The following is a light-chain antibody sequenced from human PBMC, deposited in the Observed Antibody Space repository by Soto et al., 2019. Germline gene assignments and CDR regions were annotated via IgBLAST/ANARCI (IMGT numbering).Light chain of an antibody. J-gene: IGKJ1*01. CDR1: QSISSW. V-gene: IGKV1-5*01. Sequence: DIQMTQSPSTLSASVGYRVTITCRASQSISSWLAWYQQKPGKAPKLLIYDASSLESGVPSRFSGSGSGTEFTLTISSLQPDDFATYYCQQYNSCYQMTFGQGTKVDIK. CDR3: QQYNSCYQMT. CDR2: DAS.